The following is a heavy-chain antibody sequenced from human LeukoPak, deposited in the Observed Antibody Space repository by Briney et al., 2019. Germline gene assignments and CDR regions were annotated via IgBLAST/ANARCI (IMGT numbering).Heavy chain of an antibody. CDR1: GYTFTSYA. CDR3: ARDLLHTMIRGVADY. J-gene: IGHJ4*02. CDR2: INPSGGST. Sequence: ASVKVSCKASGYTFTSYAMNWVRQAPGQGLEWMGIINPSGGSTSYAQKFQGRVTMTRDTSTSTVYMELSSLRSEDTAVYYCARDLLHTMIRGVADYWGQGTLVTVSS. V-gene: IGHV1-46*01. D-gene: IGHD3-10*01.